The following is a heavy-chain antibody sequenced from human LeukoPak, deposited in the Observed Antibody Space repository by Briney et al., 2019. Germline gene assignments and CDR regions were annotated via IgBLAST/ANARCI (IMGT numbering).Heavy chain of an antibody. V-gene: IGHV1-18*01. CDR1: GGTFSSYA. CDR3: ARVGDILTGYPYYFDY. J-gene: IGHJ4*02. Sequence: ASVKVSCKASGGTFSSYAISWVRQAPGQGLEWMGWISAYNGNTNYAQKFQGRVTMTTDTSTSTAYMELRSLRSDDTAVYYCARVGDILTGYPYYFDYWGQGTLVTVSS. CDR2: ISAYNGNT. D-gene: IGHD3-9*01.